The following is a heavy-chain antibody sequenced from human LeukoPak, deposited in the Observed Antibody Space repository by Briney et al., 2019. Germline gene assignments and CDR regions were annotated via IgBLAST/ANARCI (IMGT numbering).Heavy chain of an antibody. J-gene: IGHJ6*02. Sequence: ASVKVSCKASGYTFTVYYMHWVRQAPGQGLEWMGWINPNSGGTNYAQKFQGRVTMTRDTSISTAYMELSRLRSDDTAVYYCARDRGWSYQSKGMDVWGQGTTVTVSS. V-gene: IGHV1-2*02. CDR2: INPNSGGT. D-gene: IGHD1-26*01. CDR3: ARDRGWSYQSKGMDV. CDR1: GYTFTVYY.